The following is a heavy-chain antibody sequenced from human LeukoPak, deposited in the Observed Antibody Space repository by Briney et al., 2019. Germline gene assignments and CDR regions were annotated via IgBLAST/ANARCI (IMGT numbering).Heavy chain of an antibody. CDR2: IYTSGSP. V-gene: IGHV4-4*07. CDR1: AGSISSFC. CDR3: ARVPYYYDSSGHYSGYFDY. Sequence: SETLSLTSTVSAGSISSFCWSWIQQPAGKGLEWLGRIYTSGSPNYNPSLKSRVTMSVDTSKNQFSLKLNSVTAADTAVYYCARVPYYYDSSGHYSGYFDYWGQGTLVTVSS. J-gene: IGHJ4*02. D-gene: IGHD3-22*01.